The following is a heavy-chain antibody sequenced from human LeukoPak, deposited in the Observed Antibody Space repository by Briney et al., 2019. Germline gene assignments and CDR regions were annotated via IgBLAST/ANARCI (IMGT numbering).Heavy chain of an antibody. CDR1: GFTFDDYA. Sequence: QSGGSLRLSCAASGFTFDDYAMHWVRQAPGKGLEWVSGISWNSGSIGYADSVKGRFTISRDNAKNSLYLQMNSLRAEDMALYYCATTDYWGQGTLVTVSS. CDR2: ISWNSGSI. J-gene: IGHJ4*02. CDR3: ATTDY. V-gene: IGHV3-9*03.